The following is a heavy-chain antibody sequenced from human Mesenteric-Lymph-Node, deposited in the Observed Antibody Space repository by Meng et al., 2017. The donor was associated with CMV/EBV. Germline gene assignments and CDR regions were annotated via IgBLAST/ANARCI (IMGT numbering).Heavy chain of an antibody. CDR2: IIPILGIA. Sequence: SVKVSCKASGYTFTGYYMHWVRQAPGQGLEWMGGIIPILGIANYAQKFQGRVTITADKSTSTAYMELSSLRSEDTAVYYCARVIEAAAGSFDYWGQGTLVTVSS. CDR3: ARVIEAAAGSFDY. CDR1: GYTFTGYY. J-gene: IGHJ4*02. V-gene: IGHV1-69*10. D-gene: IGHD6-13*01.